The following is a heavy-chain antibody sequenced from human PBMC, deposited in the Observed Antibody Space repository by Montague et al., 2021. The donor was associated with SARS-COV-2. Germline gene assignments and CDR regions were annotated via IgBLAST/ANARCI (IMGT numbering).Heavy chain of an antibody. CDR3: TRGAPGY. CDR1: GGSFSDYK. CDR2: ISHSGSV. J-gene: IGHJ4*02. V-gene: IGHV4-34*01. Sequence: SETLSLTCAVYGGSFSDYKWTWIRQSPGKGLEWLGQISHSGSVNYNPSLKSRVTISVDTAKNQFSLKLTSATAADTAVYYCTRGAPGYWGQGTLVTVSS.